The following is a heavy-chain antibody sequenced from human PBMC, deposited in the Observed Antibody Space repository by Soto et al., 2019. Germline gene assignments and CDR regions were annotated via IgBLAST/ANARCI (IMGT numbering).Heavy chain of an antibody. D-gene: IGHD6-19*01. Sequence: PSEPLSLTCAVYGGSFSAYYWSWIRQSPGKELEWIGEVNPTGTTNYNPSLKSRVTMSLDTSKNQFSLNVNSVTAADTALYYCARSRDKWLVDAGDNWGHGTLVTVS. V-gene: IGHV4-34*01. J-gene: IGHJ3*02. CDR2: VNPTGTT. CDR1: GGSFSAYY. CDR3: ARSRDKWLVDAGDN.